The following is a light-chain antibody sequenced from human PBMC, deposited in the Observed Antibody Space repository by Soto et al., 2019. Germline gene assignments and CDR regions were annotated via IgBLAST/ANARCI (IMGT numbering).Light chain of an antibody. CDR1: SSDVGGYDY. CDR3: SSYTSSSTRV. J-gene: IGLJ3*02. Sequence: QSAVTQPASVSGSPGQSITISCTGTSSDVGGYDYVSWYQQYPGKAPRLMIYEVSNRPSGVSNRFSGSKSGNTASLTISGLQAEDEADYYCSSYTSSSTRVFGGGTKLTVL. V-gene: IGLV2-14*01. CDR2: EVS.